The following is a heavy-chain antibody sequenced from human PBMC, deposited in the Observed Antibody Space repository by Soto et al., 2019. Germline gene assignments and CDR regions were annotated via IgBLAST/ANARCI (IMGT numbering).Heavy chain of an antibody. CDR3: ARSPASSWYGGGAFDI. J-gene: IGHJ3*02. CDR2: ISHSGTT. D-gene: IGHD6-13*01. CDR1: GGSITSNNW. Sequence: SETLSLTCAVSGGSITSNNWWTWVRQPPGKGLEWIGEISHSGTTNYKPSLRSRVTISVDKSKKQVSLRLTSVTAADTAVFYCARSPASSWYGGGAFDIWGQGIMVTGSS. V-gene: IGHV4-4*02.